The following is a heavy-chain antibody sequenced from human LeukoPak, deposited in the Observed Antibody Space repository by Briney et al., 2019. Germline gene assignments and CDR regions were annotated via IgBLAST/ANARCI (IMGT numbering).Heavy chain of an antibody. CDR1: GGSISSYY. CDR2: IYYSGST. D-gene: IGHD6-19*01. Sequence: SETLSLTCTVSGGSISSYYWSWIRQPPGKGLEWIGSIYYSGSTYYNPSLKSRVTISVDTSKNQFSLKLSSVTAADTAVYYCASWPGGWYGEDSWGQGTLVTVSS. CDR3: ASWPGGWYGEDS. V-gene: IGHV4-59*12. J-gene: IGHJ4*02.